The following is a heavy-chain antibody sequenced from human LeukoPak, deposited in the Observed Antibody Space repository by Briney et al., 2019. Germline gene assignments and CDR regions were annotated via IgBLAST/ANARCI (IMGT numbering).Heavy chain of an antibody. J-gene: IGHJ4*02. CDR3: AKDWDMAPGC. Sequence: GGSLRLSCAGSGFTFSNYAMTWVRQAPGKGLEWVSRISGIDGSTYYADSVKGRFTISRDNSKNTLYLQMNSLRAEDTGVYYCAKDWDMAPGCWGQGTLVTVSS. D-gene: IGHD1-26*01. V-gene: IGHV3-23*01. CDR1: GFTFSNYA. CDR2: ISGIDGST.